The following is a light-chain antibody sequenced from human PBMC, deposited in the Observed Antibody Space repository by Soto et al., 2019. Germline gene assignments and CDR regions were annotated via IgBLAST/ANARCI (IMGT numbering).Light chain of an antibody. Sequence: QSVLTQPTSVSGSPGQSITISCTGTTSDIGAYNYVSWYQQHPGKAPQLMIYDVTDRPSGVSNRFSGSKSGNTASLTISGLQAEDEADYYCSSYISSSTLVFGGGTEVTVL. CDR2: DVT. V-gene: IGLV2-14*03. CDR1: TSDIGAYNY. CDR3: SSYISSSTLV. J-gene: IGLJ3*02.